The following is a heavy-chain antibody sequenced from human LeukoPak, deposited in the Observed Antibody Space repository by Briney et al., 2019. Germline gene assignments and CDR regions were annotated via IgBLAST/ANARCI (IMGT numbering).Heavy chain of an antibody. V-gene: IGHV4-59*12. J-gene: IGHJ4*02. CDR3: GRGGIAAAASGIDY. CDR2: IYYSGST. Sequence: SETLSLTCTVSGGSISSYYWSWIRQPPGKGLEWIGYIYYSGSTNYNPSLKSRVTISVDTSKNQFSLKLSSVTAADTAVYYCGRGGIAAAASGIDYWGQGTLVTVSS. D-gene: IGHD6-13*01. CDR1: GGSISSYY.